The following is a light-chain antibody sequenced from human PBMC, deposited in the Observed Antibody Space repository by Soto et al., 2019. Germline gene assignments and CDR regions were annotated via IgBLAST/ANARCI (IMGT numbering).Light chain of an antibody. CDR1: QSISSW. CDR3: QKYNSYPWT. CDR2: KAS. V-gene: IGKV1-5*03. Sequence: DIQMTQSPSTLSASVGDRVTITCRASQSISSWLAWYQQKPGKAPKLLIDKASSLESGVPSRFSGSGSGTEFTLTISSLQPDDFATYYCQKYNSYPWTFGQGTKVEIK. J-gene: IGKJ1*01.